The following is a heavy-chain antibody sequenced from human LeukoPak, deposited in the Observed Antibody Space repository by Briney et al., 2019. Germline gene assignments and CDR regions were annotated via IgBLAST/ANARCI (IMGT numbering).Heavy chain of an antibody. J-gene: IGHJ4*02. CDR2: ISGSGGST. V-gene: IGHV3-23*01. Sequence: PGGSLRLSCAASGFTFSNYAMSWVRRAPGKGLEWVSAISGSGGSTHYADSVKGRFTISRDNSKNTLYLQMNSLRAEDTAVYYCAKVLNYYASGYFDYWGQGTLVTVSS. CDR1: GFTFSNYA. CDR3: AKVLNYYASGYFDY. D-gene: IGHD3-10*01.